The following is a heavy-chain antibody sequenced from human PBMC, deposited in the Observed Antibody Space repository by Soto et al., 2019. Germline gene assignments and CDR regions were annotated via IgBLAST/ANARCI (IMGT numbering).Heavy chain of an antibody. J-gene: IGHJ6*02. Sequence: EEQLLESGGGLVQHGGSLRLSCAASGFTFSLYAMTWVRHTPGKGLEWVASISGTGERTYYADSVKGRFIISKDNSKNTVFLQMNSLRAEDTAEYYCAKGDWLYDNYYGMEVWGQGTSVTVSS. CDR2: ISGTGERT. D-gene: IGHD3-9*01. CDR3: AKGDWLYDNYYGMEV. V-gene: IGHV3-23*01. CDR1: GFTFSLYA.